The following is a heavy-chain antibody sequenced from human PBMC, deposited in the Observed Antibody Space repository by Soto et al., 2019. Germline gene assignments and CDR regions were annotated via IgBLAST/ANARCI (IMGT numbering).Heavy chain of an antibody. CDR2: ISGSGGST. D-gene: IGHD5-18*01. V-gene: IGHV3-23*01. Sequence: GGSLRLSCAASGFTFSSYAMSWVRQAPGKGLEWVSAISGSGGSTYYADSVKGRFTISRDNSKNTLYLQMNSLRAEDTAVYYCAKDVTWIQLSVQGPTLRYYYYGMDVWGQGTTVTVSS. CDR3: AKDVTWIQLSVQGPTLRYYYYGMDV. J-gene: IGHJ6*02. CDR1: GFTFSSYA.